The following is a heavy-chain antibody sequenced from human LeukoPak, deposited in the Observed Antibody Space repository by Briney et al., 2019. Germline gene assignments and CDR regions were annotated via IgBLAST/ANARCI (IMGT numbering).Heavy chain of an antibody. CDR1: GFTFSSSR. J-gene: IGHJ4*02. D-gene: IGHD5-18*01. CDR3: ARVGYSYGYPIIFDY. Sequence: GSLRLSCEVSGFTFSSSRMNWVRQAPGKGLEWVSYISSRGTTKHYADSVKGRFTISRDNAKNSLYLQMNSLRAEDTAVYYCARVGYSYGYPIIFDYWGQGTLVTVSS. V-gene: IGHV3-48*04. CDR2: ISSRGTTK.